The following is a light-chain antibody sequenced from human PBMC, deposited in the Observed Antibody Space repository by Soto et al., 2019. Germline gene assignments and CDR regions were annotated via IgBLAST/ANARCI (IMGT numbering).Light chain of an antibody. CDR1: PSVSGSN. CDR3: QQYTGPPTT. J-gene: IGKJ5*01. Sequence: EIVLTQSPGTLSLSPGERATLSCRASPSVSGSNLAWYQQKPGQAPRLVIYGASTRATGIPARFSGSGSGTDFTLTITRLEPEDSAVYFCQQYTGPPTTFGQGTRLEIK. CDR2: GAS. V-gene: IGKV3-20*01.